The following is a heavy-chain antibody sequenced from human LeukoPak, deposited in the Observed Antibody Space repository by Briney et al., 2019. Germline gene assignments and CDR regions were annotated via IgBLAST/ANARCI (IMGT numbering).Heavy chain of an antibody. V-gene: IGHV3-30*03. D-gene: IGHD3-3*01. Sequence: GGSLRLSCAPSGFTFSSHGMHWVRQAPGKGLEWVAIISNDGSRKYYAHSVEGRFTIPRDNSKNTLYLQMDSLRAEDTAVYYCARDRAWNYFDYWGQGTLVTVSS. J-gene: IGHJ4*02. CDR3: ARDRAWNYFDY. CDR1: GFTFSSHG. CDR2: ISNDGSRK.